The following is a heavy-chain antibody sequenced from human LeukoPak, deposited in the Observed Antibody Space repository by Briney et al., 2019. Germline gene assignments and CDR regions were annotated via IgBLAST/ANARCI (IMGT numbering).Heavy chain of an antibody. J-gene: IGHJ6*04. Sequence: GGSLRLSCAASGFTFSSYGMHWVRQAPGKGLEWVAVISYDGSNKYYADSVKGRFTISRDNPKNTLYLQMNSLRAEDTAVYYCAKDQTRNYYYGMDVWGKGTTVTVSS. CDR1: GFTFSSYG. CDR3: AKDQTRNYYYGMDV. V-gene: IGHV3-30*18. CDR2: ISYDGSNK.